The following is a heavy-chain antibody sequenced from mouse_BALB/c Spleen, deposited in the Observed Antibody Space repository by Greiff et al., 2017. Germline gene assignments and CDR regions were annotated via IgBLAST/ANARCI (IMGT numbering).Heavy chain of an antibody. CDR1: GFNIKDYY. V-gene: IGHV14-4*02. CDR3: SGVTTVVDMDY. CDR2: IDPENGDT. D-gene: IGHD1-1*01. J-gene: IGHJ2*01. Sequence: EVQLQQSGAELVRSGASVKLSCTASGFNIKDYYMHWVKQRPEQGLEWIGWIDPENGDTEYAPKFQGKATMTADTSSNTAYLQLSSLTSEDTAVYYCSGVTTVVDMDYWGQGTTVTVAS.